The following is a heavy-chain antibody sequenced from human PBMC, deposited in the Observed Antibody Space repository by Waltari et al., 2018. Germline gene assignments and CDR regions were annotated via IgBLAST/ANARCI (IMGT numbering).Heavy chain of an antibody. CDR3: ARHQDWVVVSATWFDP. CDR2: IYYSGNT. CDR1: GASISSTTYY. D-gene: IGHD2-21*02. Sequence: QLRLQESGPGLVKPSDTLSLTCTVSGASISSTTYYWGWIRQPPGKGLEWIGSIYYSGNTYYNPSLKSRVTMSADTSKNQFSLKLSSVTAADTAVYYCARHQDWVVVSATWFDPWGQGTLVTVSS. V-gene: IGHV4-39*01. J-gene: IGHJ5*02.